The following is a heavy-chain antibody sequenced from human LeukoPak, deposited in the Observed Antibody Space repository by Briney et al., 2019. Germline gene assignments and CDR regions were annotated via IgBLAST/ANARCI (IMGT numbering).Heavy chain of an antibody. CDR3: ARDGDMATIENYFDH. V-gene: IGHV4-34*01. D-gene: IGHD5-24*01. CDR1: GGSFSGFS. Sequence: SETLSLTCAVFGGSFSGFSWSWLRQPPGKGLEWIGDIDHSGSTNHNSSLKSRVSFSVDTSKNQFYLKLSSVTAADTAVYYCARDGDMATIENYFDHWGQGTLVTVSS. CDR2: IDHSGST. J-gene: IGHJ4*02.